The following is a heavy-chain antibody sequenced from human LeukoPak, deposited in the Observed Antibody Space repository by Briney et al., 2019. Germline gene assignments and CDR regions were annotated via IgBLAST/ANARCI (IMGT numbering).Heavy chain of an antibody. CDR2: IRYDGSNK. CDR1: GFTFSSYG. D-gene: IGHD4-11*01. Sequence: GGSLRLSCAASGFTFSSYGMHWVRQAPGKGLEWVAFIRYDGSNKYYADSVKGRFTISRDNAKNSLYLQMNSLRAEDTAVYYCAREPTTVKYYYYMDVWGKGTTVTVSS. CDR3: AREPTTVKYYYYMDV. V-gene: IGHV3-30*02. J-gene: IGHJ6*03.